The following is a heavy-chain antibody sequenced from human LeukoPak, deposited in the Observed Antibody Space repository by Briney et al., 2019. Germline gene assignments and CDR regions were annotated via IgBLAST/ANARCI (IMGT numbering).Heavy chain of an antibody. CDR3: ARDIVVVVAARRSDAFDI. J-gene: IGHJ3*02. V-gene: IGHV1-18*01. CDR1: GYTFTSYG. CDR2: ISAYNGNT. Sequence: GASVKVSCKASGYTFTSYGISWVRQAPGQGLEWMGWISAYNGNTNYAQKFQGRVTLTADTSTSTAYMELKSLRSDDTAVYYCARDIVVVVAARRSDAFDIWGQGTMVTVSS. D-gene: IGHD2-15*01.